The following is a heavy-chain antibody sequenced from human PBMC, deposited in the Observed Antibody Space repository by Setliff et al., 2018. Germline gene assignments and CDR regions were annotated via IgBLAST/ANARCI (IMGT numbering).Heavy chain of an antibody. CDR1: GGTFSSYA. Sequence: SVKVSCKASGGTFSSYAISWVRQAPGQGLEWMGGIIPIFGTANYAQKFQGRVTITADKSTSTAYMELSSLRSEDTAVYYCARVHYETSTYSPTLFDHWGQGALVTVSS. J-gene: IGHJ4*02. D-gene: IGHD3-22*01. V-gene: IGHV1-69*06. CDR2: IIPIFGTA. CDR3: ARVHYETSTYSPTLFDH.